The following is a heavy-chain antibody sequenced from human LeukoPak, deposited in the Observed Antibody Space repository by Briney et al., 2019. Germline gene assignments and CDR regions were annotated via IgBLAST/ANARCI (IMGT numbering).Heavy chain of an antibody. V-gene: IGHV1-69*06. CDR2: IIPIFGTA. Sequence: VASVKVSCKASGGTFSSYAISWVRQAPGQGLEWMGGIIPIFGTANYAQKFQGRVTITADKSTSTAYMELSSLRSEDTAVYYCAESYCGSGSYYNPAEYFQHWGQGTLVTVSS. J-gene: IGHJ1*01. D-gene: IGHD3-10*01. CDR3: AESYCGSGSYYNPAEYFQH. CDR1: GGTFSSYA.